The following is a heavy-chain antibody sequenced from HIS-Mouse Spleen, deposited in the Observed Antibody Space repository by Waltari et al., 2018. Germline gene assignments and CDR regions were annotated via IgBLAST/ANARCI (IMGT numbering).Heavy chain of an antibody. V-gene: IGHV4-39*07. J-gene: IGHJ3*02. CDR1: GGSISSSSYY. CDR2: IYYSGGP. D-gene: IGHD1-1*01. CDR3: AREVYNWNDGGAFDI. Sequence: QLQLQESGPGLVKPSETLSLTCTVSGGSISSSSYYWGWICQPPGKGLEWIGGIYYSGGPYYNPSLKSRVNISVDTSKNQFSLKLGSVTAADTAVYYCAREVYNWNDGGAFDIWGQGTMVTVSS.